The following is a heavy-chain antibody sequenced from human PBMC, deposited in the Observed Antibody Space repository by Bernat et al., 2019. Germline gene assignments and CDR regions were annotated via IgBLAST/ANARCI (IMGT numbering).Heavy chain of an antibody. D-gene: IGHD4/OR15-4a*01. CDR2: ISRTSDRT. Sequence: EVQLLESGGGLVQPGGSLRLSCSAAGFTFSFFAMGWVRQAPGKGLEWVSAISRTSDRTDYADSVKGRFTVSRDNSKNTLYLQMNSLRAEDTAIYYCAKDGLRVSAYWYFDLWGRGALVTVSS. CDR3: AKDGLRVSAYWYFDL. V-gene: IGHV3-23*01. J-gene: IGHJ2*01. CDR1: GFTFSFFA.